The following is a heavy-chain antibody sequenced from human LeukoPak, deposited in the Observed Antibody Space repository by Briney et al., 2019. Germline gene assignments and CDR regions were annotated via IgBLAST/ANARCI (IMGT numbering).Heavy chain of an antibody. V-gene: IGHV3-23*01. D-gene: IGHD3-10*01. CDR3: ARARSGFG. CDR1: GVTFTDYA. Sequence: LRLSCAASGVTFTDYAMSWVRQAPGKGLEWVSSISPRGDSSSYAGPVKGRFTISRDNAKNSLYLQMNSLRAEDTAVYYCARARSGFGWGQGTLVTVSS. CDR2: ISPRGDSS. J-gene: IGHJ4*02.